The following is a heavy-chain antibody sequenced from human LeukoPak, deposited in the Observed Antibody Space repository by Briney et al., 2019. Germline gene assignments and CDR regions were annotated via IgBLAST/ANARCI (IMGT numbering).Heavy chain of an antibody. CDR2: MNPNRGNT. V-gene: IGHV1-8*01. D-gene: IGHD4-23*01. J-gene: IGHJ4*02. CDR1: GYTFTSYD. Sequence: ASVKVSCKASGYTFTSYDINWVRQATGQGLEWMGWMNPNRGNTGYAQKFQGRVTMTRNTSISTAYMELSSLRSEDTAVYYCARGQTGDNRFDYWGQGTLVTVSS. CDR3: ARGQTGDNRFDY.